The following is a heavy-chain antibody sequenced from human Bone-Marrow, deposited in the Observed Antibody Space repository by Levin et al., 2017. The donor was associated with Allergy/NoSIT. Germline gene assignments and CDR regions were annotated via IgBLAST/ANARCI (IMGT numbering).Heavy chain of an antibody. CDR2: TYYNGST. CDR1: GASIRSGAYY. Sequence: SETLSLTCTVSGASIRSGAYYWSWVRQPPGQGLEWIGYTYYNGSTYFNPSLKSRVSISVDTSKNQFSLKLSSVTAADTADYYCARVLAGFDGSAMAYDYWGRGSLVTVSS. J-gene: IGHJ4*02. V-gene: IGHV4-31*03. CDR3: ARVLAGFDGSAMAYDY. D-gene: IGHD3-10*01.